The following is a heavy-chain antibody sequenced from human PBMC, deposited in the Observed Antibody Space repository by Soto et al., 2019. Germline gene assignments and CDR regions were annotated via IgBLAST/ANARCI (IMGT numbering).Heavy chain of an antibody. Sequence: PGGSLRLSCAASGFTFTRYSMNWVRQAPGKGLEWVSSISSTTNYIYYGDSVKGRFTIFRDNAKNSLYLEMNSLRAEDTAVYYCARESEDLTSNFDYWGQGTLVTVSS. V-gene: IGHV3-21*06. CDR2: ISSTTNYI. CDR3: ARESEDLTSNFDY. CDR1: GFTFTRYS. J-gene: IGHJ4*02.